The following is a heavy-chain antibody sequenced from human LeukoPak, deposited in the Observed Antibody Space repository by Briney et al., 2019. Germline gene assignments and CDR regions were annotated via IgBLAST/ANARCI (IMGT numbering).Heavy chain of an antibody. D-gene: IGHD3-9*01. CDR1: RGTSSSYA. J-gene: IGHJ3*02. Sequence: ASVKVSCKASRGTSSSYAISWVRQAPGQGLEWMGMINPGGGSTSNAQKFQGRVTMTRDTSTNTVYMELSSLRSEDTAVYYCARDLASRYDFLTGSVYAVNAFDIWGQGTMVTVSS. CDR3: ARDLASRYDFLTGSVYAVNAFDI. V-gene: IGHV1-46*01. CDR2: INPGGGST.